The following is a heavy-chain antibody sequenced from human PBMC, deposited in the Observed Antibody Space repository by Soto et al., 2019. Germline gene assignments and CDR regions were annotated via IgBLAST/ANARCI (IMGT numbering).Heavy chain of an antibody. CDR1: GYTFTSYA. CDR2: INAGNGNT. CDR3: ARGKTLPTPLDY. J-gene: IGHJ4*02. V-gene: IGHV1-3*01. Sequence: ASVKVSCKASGYTFTSYAMHWVRQAPGQRLEWMGWINAGNGNTKYSQKFQGRVTITRDTSASTAYMELSSLRSEDTAVYYCARGKTLPTPLDYWGQGTLVTASS.